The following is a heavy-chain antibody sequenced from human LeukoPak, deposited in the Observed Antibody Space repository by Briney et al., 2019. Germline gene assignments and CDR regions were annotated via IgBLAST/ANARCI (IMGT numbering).Heavy chain of an antibody. V-gene: IGHV3-23*01. CDR3: AKYFASGSYYKLPH. CDR2: ISGSGAYT. D-gene: IGHD3-10*01. J-gene: IGHJ1*01. CDR1: GFTFSSYA. Sequence: PGGSLRLFCAASGFTFSSYAMSWLRQAPGKGLEWVSTISGSGAYTYYADSVKGGFTISRDNSKNTLYLQMNSLRAEDTAVYYCAKYFASGSYYKLPHWGQGNLVTVSS.